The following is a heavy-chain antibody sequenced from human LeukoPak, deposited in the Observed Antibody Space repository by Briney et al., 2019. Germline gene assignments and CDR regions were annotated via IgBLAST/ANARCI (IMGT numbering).Heavy chain of an antibody. CDR1: GFTFSSYS. Sequence: GGSLRLSCAASGFTFSSYSMNWVRQAPGKGLEWVLFISSSSSYIYYADSVKGRFTISRDNAKSSLFLQMNSLRAEDTAVYYCARVLRYCSGGNCYSGGLGYMDVWGKGTTVTISS. J-gene: IGHJ6*03. D-gene: IGHD2-15*01. CDR3: ARVLRYCSGGNCYSGGLGYMDV. V-gene: IGHV3-21*04. CDR2: ISSSSSYI.